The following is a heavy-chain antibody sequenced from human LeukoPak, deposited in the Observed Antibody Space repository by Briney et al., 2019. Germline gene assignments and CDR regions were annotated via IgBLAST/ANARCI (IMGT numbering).Heavy chain of an antibody. J-gene: IGHJ4*02. D-gene: IGHD2-15*01. CDR2: IWYDGSNK. CDR3: AKDEKVLRYYFDY. V-gene: IGHV3-33*06. CDR1: GFTFSSYG. Sequence: GGSLRLSCAASGFTFSSYGMHWVRQAPGKGLEWVAVIWYDGSNKYYADSVKGRFTISRDNSKNTLYLQMNSLRAEDTAVYYCAKDEKVLRYYFDYWGQGTLVTVSS.